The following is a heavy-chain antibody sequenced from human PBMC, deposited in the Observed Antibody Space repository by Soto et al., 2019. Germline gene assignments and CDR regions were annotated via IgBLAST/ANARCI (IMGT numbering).Heavy chain of an antibody. Sequence: QVQLVESGGGLVQPGGSLRLSCAASGFTFGDYEMSWIRQAAGKGPEWVSFLSRSGNTIYYADSVKGRFSISRDNAENSLYLQMESLRVEDTATFFCARSSVWYGADAFDMWGQGTMVTVS. CDR2: LSRSGNTI. D-gene: IGHD6-19*01. CDR3: ARSSVWYGADAFDM. V-gene: IGHV3-11*01. J-gene: IGHJ3*02. CDR1: GFTFGDYE.